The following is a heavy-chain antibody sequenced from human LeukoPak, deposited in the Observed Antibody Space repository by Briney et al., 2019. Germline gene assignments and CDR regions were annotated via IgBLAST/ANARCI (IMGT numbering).Heavy chain of an antibody. CDR1: GDSISHYY. J-gene: IGHJ6*02. CDR3: ARDSPSYCGGDCYAYYYYGMDV. CDR2: IYTSGST. Sequence: SETLSLTCSVSGDSISHYYWNWIRQPPGKGLEWTGRIYTSGSTNYNPSLKSRVTMSVDTSKNQFSLKLSSVTAADTAVYYCARDSPSYCGGDCYAYYYYGMDVWGQGTTVTVSS. D-gene: IGHD2-21*02. V-gene: IGHV4-4*07.